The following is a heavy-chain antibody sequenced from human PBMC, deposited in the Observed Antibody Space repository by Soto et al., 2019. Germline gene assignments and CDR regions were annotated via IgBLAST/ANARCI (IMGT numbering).Heavy chain of an antibody. CDR2: IYRTGNT. D-gene: IGHD2-2*01. J-gene: IGHJ4*02. CDR1: GDSMPSGDYS. Sequence: QLQLQESGSRLVKSSQTLSLTCTVSGDSMPSGDYSWSWIRPPPGKGLEWLGDIYRTGNTHYSPSLKSRVSISQDRSKNQFSLELTSVTAEDTAVYYCARGDYQYSIDYWGQGTLVTVSS. CDR3: ARGDYQYSIDY. V-gene: IGHV4-30-2*01.